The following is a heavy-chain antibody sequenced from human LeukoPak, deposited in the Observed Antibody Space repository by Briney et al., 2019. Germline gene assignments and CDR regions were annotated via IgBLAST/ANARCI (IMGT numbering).Heavy chain of an antibody. J-gene: IGHJ4*02. V-gene: IGHV4-4*02. CDR3: ARDLAGTDYDSSGHFDY. CDR1: GGSISSSNW. CDR2: IYHSGST. D-gene: IGHD3-22*01. Sequence: SGTLSLTCAVSGGSISSSNWWSWVRQPPGKGLEWIGEIYHSGSTNYNSSLKSRVTISVDKSKNQFSLKLSSVTAADTAVYYCARDLAGTDYDSSGHFDYWGQGTLVTVSS.